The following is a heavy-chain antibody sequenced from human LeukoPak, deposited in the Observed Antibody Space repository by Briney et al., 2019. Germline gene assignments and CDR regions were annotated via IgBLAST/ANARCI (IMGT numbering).Heavy chain of an antibody. CDR2: ISGSGGST. V-gene: IGHV3-23*01. J-gene: IGHJ4*02. CDR1: GFTFSSYA. Sequence: GGSLRLSCAASGFTFSSYAMTWVRQAPGKGLEGVSTISGSGGSTYYADSVKGRFTISRDNSKNTLYLQMNNLRAEDTAVYYCAKDTGSRAVAGTRFDYWDQGTPVTVSS. CDR3: AKDTGSRAVAGTRFDY. D-gene: IGHD6-19*01.